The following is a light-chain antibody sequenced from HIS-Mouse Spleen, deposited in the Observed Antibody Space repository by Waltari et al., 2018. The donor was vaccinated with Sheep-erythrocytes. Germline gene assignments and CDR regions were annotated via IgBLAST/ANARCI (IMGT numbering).Light chain of an antibody. J-gene: IGKJ2*01. CDR1: QGLSSY. CDR2: AAS. CDR3: QQLNSYPHT. V-gene: IGKV1-9*01. Sequence: DIQLTQSPSFLSASVGDRVTITCRASQGLSSYLAWYQPKPGKAPKLLIYAASTLQSGVPSRFSGSGSGTEFTLTISSLQPEDFATYYCQQLNSYPHTFGQGTKLEIK.